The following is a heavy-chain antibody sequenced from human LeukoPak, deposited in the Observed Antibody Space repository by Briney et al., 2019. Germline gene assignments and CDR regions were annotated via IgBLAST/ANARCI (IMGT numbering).Heavy chain of an antibody. Sequence: PGGSLRLSCAASGFTFSSYAMSWVRQAPGKGLEWVSAISGSGDITYYADSVKGRLTISRDNSKNTLYLQMNSLRAEDTAVYYCAKDRRSGGSCSDYWGQGTLVTVSS. CDR3: AKDRRSGGSCSDY. D-gene: IGHD2-15*01. CDR2: ISGSGDIT. V-gene: IGHV3-23*01. J-gene: IGHJ4*02. CDR1: GFTFSSYA.